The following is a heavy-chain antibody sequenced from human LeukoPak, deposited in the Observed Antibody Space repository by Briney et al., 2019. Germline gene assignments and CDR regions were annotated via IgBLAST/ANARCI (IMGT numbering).Heavy chain of an antibody. CDR2: IYHSGST. D-gene: IGHD3-9*01. CDR3: ASQGDILTAGDAFDI. CDR1: GYSISSGYY. Sequence: SETLSPTCTDSGYSISSGYYWSWIRQPPGKGLEWIGSIYHSGSTYYNPSLKSRVTISVDTSKNQFSLKLSSVTAADTAVYYCASQGDILTAGDAFDIWGQGTMVTVSS. J-gene: IGHJ3*02. V-gene: IGHV4-38-2*02.